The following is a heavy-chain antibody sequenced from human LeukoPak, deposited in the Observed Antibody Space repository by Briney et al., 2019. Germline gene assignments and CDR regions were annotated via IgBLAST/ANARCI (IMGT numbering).Heavy chain of an antibody. J-gene: IGHJ6*03. V-gene: IGHV3-48*01. D-gene: IGHD2-8*01. Sequence: PGGSLRLSCAASGFTFSSYGMNWVRQAPGKGLEWVSYISSSSSTIYYADSVKGRFTISRDNAKNSLYLQMNSLRAEDTAVYYCAREREIVLMVYATHYYYYYMDVWGKGTTVTVSS. CDR1: GFTFSSYG. CDR2: ISSSSSTI. CDR3: AREREIVLMVYATHYYYYYMDV.